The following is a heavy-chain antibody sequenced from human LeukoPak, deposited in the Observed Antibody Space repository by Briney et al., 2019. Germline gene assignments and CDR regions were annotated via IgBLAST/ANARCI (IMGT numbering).Heavy chain of an antibody. V-gene: IGHV1-46*01. J-gene: IGHJ6*02. D-gene: IGHD6-19*01. CDR3: ARGTGIAVAGSYYYGMDL. Sequence: ASVKVACKSSGYTFPSYFMHGVRQTPGQELGWMGIINPTGGSTTYAQKFQGRVTMTRDTSTSTAYMELSSPRSEDTAVYYCARGTGIAVAGSYYYGMDLWGQGTTVTVSS. CDR2: INPTGGST. CDR1: GYTFPSYF.